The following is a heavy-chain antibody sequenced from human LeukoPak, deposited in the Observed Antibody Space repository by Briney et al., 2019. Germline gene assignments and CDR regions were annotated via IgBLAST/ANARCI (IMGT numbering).Heavy chain of an antibody. CDR2: IYYSGST. J-gene: IGHJ4*02. D-gene: IGHD1-26*01. Sequence: SETLSLTCTVSGGSISSYYWSWIRQPPGKGLEWIGYIYYSGSTNYNPSLKSRATISVDTSKNQFSLKLSSVTAADTAVYYCARQNSGSYYGLDYWGQGTLVTVSS. CDR1: GGSISSYY. CDR3: ARQNSGSYYGLDY. V-gene: IGHV4-59*08.